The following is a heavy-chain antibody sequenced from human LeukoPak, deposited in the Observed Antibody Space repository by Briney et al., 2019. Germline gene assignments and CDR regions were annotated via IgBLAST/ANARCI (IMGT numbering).Heavy chain of an antibody. V-gene: IGHV1-69*10. D-gene: IGHD3-10*01. CDR1: GGTFSSYA. CDR2: IIPLLGVA. Sequence: SVKVSCKASGGTFSSYAISWVRQAPGQGLEWMGRIIPLLGVASYAQKFQGRVTITTDKSTSTAYMELSSLISEDTAVYYCARNPSGGSGSSIDYWGQGALVTVSS. CDR3: ARNPSGGSGSSIDY. J-gene: IGHJ4*02.